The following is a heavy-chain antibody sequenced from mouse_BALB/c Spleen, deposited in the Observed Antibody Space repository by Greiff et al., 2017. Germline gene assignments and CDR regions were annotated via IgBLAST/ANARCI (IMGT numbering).Heavy chain of an antibody. CDR2: INPSNGGT. J-gene: IGHJ1*01. CDR3: TRDYYGSSYELYFDV. D-gene: IGHD1-1*01. CDR1: GYTFTSYY. Sequence: QVQLKESGAELVKPGASVKLSCKASGYTFTSYYMYWVKQRPGQGLEWIGEINPSNGGTNFNEKFKSKATLTVDKSSSTAYMQLSSLTSEDSAVYYCTRDYYGSSYELYFDVWGAGTTVTVSS. V-gene: IGHV1S81*02.